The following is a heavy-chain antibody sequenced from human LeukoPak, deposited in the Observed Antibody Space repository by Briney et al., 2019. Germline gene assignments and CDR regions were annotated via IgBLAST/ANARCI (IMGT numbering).Heavy chain of an antibody. CDR3: ASSFAVAGYYQGVDV. Sequence: SETLSLTCTVSAGSINSYYWSWVRQPAGKGLEWIGRIHTGGNTNYNPSLMSRVTMSVDTSKNQFSLRLTSVTAADTAVYYCASSFAVAGYYQGVDVWGQGTTVTVSS. CDR1: AGSINSYY. CDR2: IHTGGNT. V-gene: IGHV4-4*07. J-gene: IGHJ6*02. D-gene: IGHD3-3*01.